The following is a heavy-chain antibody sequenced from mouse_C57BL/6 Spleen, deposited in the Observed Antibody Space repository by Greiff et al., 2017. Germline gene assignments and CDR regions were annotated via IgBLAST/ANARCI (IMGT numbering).Heavy chain of an antibody. V-gene: IGHV1-47*01. D-gene: IGHD2-2*01. CDR1: GYTFTTYS. J-gene: IGHJ1*03. CDR2: IHPYNGYT. CDR3: GRGGVYGYDGCWYFDV. Sequence: QVQLQQPGAELVKPGASVKMSCKASGYTFTTYSIPWVKQNHGKSLEWIGNIHPYNGYTKYNEKFKGKATLTVDNSSSTVYLQLSRLTSDVSAVYYGGRGGVYGYDGCWYFDVWGTGTTVTVSS.